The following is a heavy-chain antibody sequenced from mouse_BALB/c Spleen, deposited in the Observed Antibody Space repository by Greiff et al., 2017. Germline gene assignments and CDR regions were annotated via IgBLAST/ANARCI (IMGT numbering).Heavy chain of an antibody. V-gene: IGHV1-7*01. CDR1: GYTFTSYW. CDR3: ASVVATPYAMDY. Sequence: VQLQQSGAELAKPGASVKMSCKASGYTFTSYWMHWVKQRPGQGLEWIGYINPSTGYTEYNQKFKDKATLTADKSSSTAYMQLSSLTSEDSAVYYCASVVATPYAMDYWGQGTSVTVSS. D-gene: IGHD1-1*01. J-gene: IGHJ4*01. CDR2: INPSTGYT.